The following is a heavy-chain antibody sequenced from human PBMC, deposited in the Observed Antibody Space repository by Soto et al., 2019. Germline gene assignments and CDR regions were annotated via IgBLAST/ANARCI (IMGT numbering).Heavy chain of an antibody. D-gene: IGHD2-8*02. J-gene: IGHJ4*02. CDR1: GGSISSGGYY. V-gene: IGHV4-39*07. CDR3: ARDKITGLFDY. Sequence: SETLSLTCTVSGGSISSGGYYWSWIRQSPGKGLEWIGEINHSGNTNYNPSLKSRVTISVDTSKNQFSLKLTSVTAADTAVYYCARDKITGLFDYWGQGTLVTVSS. CDR2: INHSGNT.